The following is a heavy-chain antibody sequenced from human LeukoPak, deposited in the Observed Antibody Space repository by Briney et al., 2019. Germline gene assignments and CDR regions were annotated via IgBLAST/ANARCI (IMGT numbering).Heavy chain of an antibody. Sequence: GGSLRLSCVASGFTFSSYGMHWVRQAPGKGLEWVAFVRFDGNNGYYADSVKGRFTIFRDNSKNTLYLQMNSLRTEDTAVYYCATKGGFTNCGGDCFESFDIWGQGTMVTVSS. J-gene: IGHJ3*02. CDR2: VRFDGNNG. D-gene: IGHD2-21*01. CDR1: GFTFSSYG. V-gene: IGHV3-30*02. CDR3: ATKGGFTNCGGDCFESFDI.